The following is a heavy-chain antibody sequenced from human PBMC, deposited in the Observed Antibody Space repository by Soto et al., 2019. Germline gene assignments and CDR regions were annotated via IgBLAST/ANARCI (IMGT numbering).Heavy chain of an antibody. D-gene: IGHD3-9*01. CDR3: ARDYDILTGYYWPSHYYYGMDV. CDR1: GFTFSSYW. V-gene: IGHV3-74*01. J-gene: IGHJ6*02. CDR2: INSDGSST. Sequence: GGSLRLSCAASGFTFSSYWMHWVRQAPGRGLVWVSRINSDGSSTSYADSVKGRFTISRDNAKNTLYLQMNSLRAEDTAVYYCARDYDILTGYYWPSHYYYGMDVWGQGTTVTVSS.